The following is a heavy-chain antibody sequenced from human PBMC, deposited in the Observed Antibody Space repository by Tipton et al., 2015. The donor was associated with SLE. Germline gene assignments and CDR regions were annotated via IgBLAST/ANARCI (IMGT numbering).Heavy chain of an antibody. CDR1: GGSFSGNY. Sequence: TLSLTCAVYGGSFSGNYWNWIRQPPGKGLEWIGEINHSGSAKYNPSLKSRVTISVDTSKNHFSLKLNSVTAADTAVYYCARGPVTGNDAFDIWGQGTMVTGSS. J-gene: IGHJ3*02. CDR3: ARGPVTGNDAFDI. D-gene: IGHD2-8*02. CDR2: INHSGSA. V-gene: IGHV4-34*01.